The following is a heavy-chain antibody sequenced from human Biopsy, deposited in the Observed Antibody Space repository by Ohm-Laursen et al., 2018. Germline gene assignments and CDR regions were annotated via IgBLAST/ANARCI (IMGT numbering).Heavy chain of an antibody. J-gene: IGHJ4*02. CDR1: GGSFNSLD. V-gene: IGHV1-69*13. D-gene: IGHD3-16*01. Sequence: SVKVSCKASGGSFNSLDLSWVRQAPGQGLEWLGGIIPFSGTINYAQAFRGRVAITADESTGTVYLDLSSLRSEDTATYYCARRRGADFDYWGQGTLVTVSS. CDR3: ARRRGADFDY. CDR2: IIPFSGTI.